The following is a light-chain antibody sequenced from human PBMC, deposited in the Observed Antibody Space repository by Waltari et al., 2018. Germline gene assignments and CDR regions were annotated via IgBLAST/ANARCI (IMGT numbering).Light chain of an antibody. J-gene: IGKJ1*01. Sequence: DIQMTQSPSSLSASVGDRVTITCRASQNLNVYLNWYQQKPGTAPKLLIHAASTLQGGVPSRFSGSGSGTHFTLTISRLQPEDFATYYCQQTFITPPWTFGQGT. CDR3: QQTFITPPWT. V-gene: IGKV1-39*01. CDR2: AAS. CDR1: QNLNVY.